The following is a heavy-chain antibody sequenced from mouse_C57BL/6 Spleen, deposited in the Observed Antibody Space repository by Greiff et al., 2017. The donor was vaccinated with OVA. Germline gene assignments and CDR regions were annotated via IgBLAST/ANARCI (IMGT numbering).Heavy chain of an antibody. CDR2: IDPSDSHT. V-gene: IGHV1-69*01. J-gene: IGHJ2*01. CDR1: GYTFTSYW. CDR3: ARFDGNFDY. D-gene: IGHD2-1*01. Sequence: QVQLQQPGAELVMPGASVKLSCKASGYTFTSYWMHWVKQRPGQGLEWIGEIDPSDSHTNYNQKFKGKSTLTVDKSSSTAYMQLSSLTSEDSAVYYCARFDGNFDYWGQGTTLTVSS.